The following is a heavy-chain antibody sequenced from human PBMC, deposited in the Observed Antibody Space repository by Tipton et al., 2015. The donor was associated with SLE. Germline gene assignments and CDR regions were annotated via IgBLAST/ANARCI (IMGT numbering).Heavy chain of an antibody. J-gene: IGHJ5*02. D-gene: IGHD5-18*01. CDR1: GFTFSSYA. V-gene: IGHV3-30*04. CDR3: ARDPASYSYGYNWFDP. Sequence: RSLRLSCAASGFTFSSYAMHWVRQAPGKGLEWVAVIPYDGSNKYYADSVKGRFTISRDNSKNTLYLQMNSLGAEDTAVYYCARDPASYSYGYNWFDPWGQGTLVTVSS. CDR2: IPYDGSNK.